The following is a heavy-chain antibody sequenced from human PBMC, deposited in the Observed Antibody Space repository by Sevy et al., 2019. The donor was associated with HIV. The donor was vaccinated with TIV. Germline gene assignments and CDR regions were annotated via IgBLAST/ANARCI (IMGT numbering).Heavy chain of an antibody. V-gene: IGHV3-15*01. CDR2: IKSKTDGGTT. J-gene: IGHJ4*02. D-gene: IGHD6-13*01. CDR1: GFTFSNAW. CDR3: TTDADSGTYDY. Sequence: GGSLRLSCAASGFTFSNAWMSWVRQAPGKGLEWVGRIKSKTDGGTTDYAAPVKGRFTISRDDSKHTLYLQMNSLKTEDTAVYYCTTDADSGTYDYWGQGTLVTVSS.